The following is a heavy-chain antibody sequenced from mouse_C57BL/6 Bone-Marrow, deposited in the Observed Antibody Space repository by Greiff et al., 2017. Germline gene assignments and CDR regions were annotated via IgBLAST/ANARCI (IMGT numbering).Heavy chain of an antibody. D-gene: IGHD1-1*01. Sequence: DVKLVESGGGLVQPGGSLSLSCAASGFTFTDYYMSWVRQPPGKALEWLGFIRNKANGYTTEYSASVQGRCTITRDNSQSILYLQMNALRAEDSATYYCARYSCGSSSVAYWGQGTLVTVSA. CDR1: GFTFTDYY. J-gene: IGHJ3*01. CDR2: IRNKANGYTT. V-gene: IGHV7-3*01. CDR3: ARYSCGSSSVAY.